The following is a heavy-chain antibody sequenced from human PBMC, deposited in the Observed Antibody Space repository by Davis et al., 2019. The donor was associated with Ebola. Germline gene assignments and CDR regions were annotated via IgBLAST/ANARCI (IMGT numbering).Heavy chain of an antibody. Sequence: ASVHVSCKASGYTFTRYAMHWVRRAPGHRLEWMGWIHAGNGHPKYSQKFQGRVTITRDTSASTAYMELSSLRSEDTAVYYCARDLIGITFGGVIAFDAFDIWGQGTMVTVSS. V-gene: IGHV1-3*01. D-gene: IGHD3-16*02. J-gene: IGHJ3*02. CDR2: IHAGNGHP. CDR3: ARDLIGITFGGVIAFDAFDI. CDR1: GYTFTRYA.